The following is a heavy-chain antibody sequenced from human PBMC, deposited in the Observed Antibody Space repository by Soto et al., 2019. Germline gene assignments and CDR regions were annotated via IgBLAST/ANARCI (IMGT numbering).Heavy chain of an antibody. CDR2: IKSKTDGGTT. Sequence: PGGSLRLSCAASGFTFSNAWMNWVRQAPGKGLEWVGRIKSKTDGGTTDYAAPVKGRSTISRDDSKNTLYLQMNSLKTEDTAVYYCTVPTVRGLNYYYYGMDVWGQGTTVTVSS. D-gene: IGHD3-10*01. CDR1: GFTFSNAW. V-gene: IGHV3-15*07. CDR3: TVPTVRGLNYYYYGMDV. J-gene: IGHJ6*02.